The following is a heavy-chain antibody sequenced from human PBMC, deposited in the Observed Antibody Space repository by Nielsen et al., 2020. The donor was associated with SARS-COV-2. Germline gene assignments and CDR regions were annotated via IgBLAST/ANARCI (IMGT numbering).Heavy chain of an antibody. Sequence: GSLRLSCAVYGGSFSGYYWSWIRQPPGKGLEWIGYIYYSGSTNYNPSLKSRVTISVDTSKNQFSLKLSSVTAADTAVYYCARHRSYTLFDYWGQGTLVTVSS. D-gene: IGHD2-2*02. CDR1: GGSFSGYY. CDR3: ARHRSYTLFDY. CDR2: IYYSGST. J-gene: IGHJ4*02. V-gene: IGHV4-59*08.